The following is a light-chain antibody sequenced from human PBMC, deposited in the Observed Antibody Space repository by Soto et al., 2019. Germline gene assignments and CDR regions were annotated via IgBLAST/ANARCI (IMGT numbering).Light chain of an antibody. V-gene: IGKV1-39*01. CDR1: QYIGRY. CDR3: QQSYCTPWT. J-gene: IGKJ1*01. CDR2: AAS. Sequence: IQMNQSPSSLSASVGDRVTITCRAGQYIGRYLNWYQQKPGKAPKLLIYAASSLHSGVPSRFSGSGSGRDFVLTISSLQPEDSATYYCQQSYCTPWTFGQGTKVDIK.